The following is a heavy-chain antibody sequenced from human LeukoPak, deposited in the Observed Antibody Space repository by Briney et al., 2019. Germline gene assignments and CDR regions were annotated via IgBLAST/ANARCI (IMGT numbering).Heavy chain of an antibody. J-gene: IGHJ4*02. CDR3: ARDRGVTAAGRTYYFDY. D-gene: IGHD6-13*01. CDR1: GFTFRYYY. Sequence: GGSLRLSCAASGFTFRYYYMSWVRQAPGKGLEWVANIKQDGREKYYVDSVKGRFTISRDNAENSLFLQMNSLRAEDTAVYYCARDRGVTAAGRTYYFDYWGQGALVAVSS. CDR2: IKQDGREK. V-gene: IGHV3-7*05.